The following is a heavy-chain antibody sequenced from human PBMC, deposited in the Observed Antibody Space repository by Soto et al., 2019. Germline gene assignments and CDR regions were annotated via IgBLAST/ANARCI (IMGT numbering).Heavy chain of an antibody. CDR2: IIPIFGTT. Sequence: QVQLVQSGAEVKKPGSSVKVSCKASGGTFSSYAISWVRQAPGQGLEWMGGIIPIFGTTNYAQKFQGRVTITADESTSTAYMELSSLRSEDTAVYYCARLEYSSSPDSHYYCYGMDVWGQGTTVTVSS. D-gene: IGHD6-6*01. V-gene: IGHV1-69*12. CDR3: ARLEYSSSPDSHYYCYGMDV. CDR1: GGTFSSYA. J-gene: IGHJ6*02.